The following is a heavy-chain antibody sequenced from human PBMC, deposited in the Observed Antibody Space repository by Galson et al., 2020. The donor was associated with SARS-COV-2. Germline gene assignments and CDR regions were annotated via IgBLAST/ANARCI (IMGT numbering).Heavy chain of an antibody. D-gene: IGHD3-16*02. CDR2: ISAYNGNT. V-gene: IGHV1-18*04. Sequence: ASVTVSCKASGYTFTSNGICWVRQAPGPGLEWMGWISAYNGNTNYAQKLQGRVTMTTDTSTSTAYMELRSLRSDDTAVYYCARGEFVGVIVYSYGMDVWCQGTTVTVSS. CDR3: ARGEFVGVIVYSYGMDV. J-gene: IGHJ6*02. CDR1: GYTFTSNG.